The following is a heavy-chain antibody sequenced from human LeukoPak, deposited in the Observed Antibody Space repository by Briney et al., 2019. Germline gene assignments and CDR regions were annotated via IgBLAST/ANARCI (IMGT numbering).Heavy chain of an antibody. CDR2: IFPIFGTA. CDR3: AGINYGDYYFDY. Sequence: SAVKVSCKASVGTFSSYAISWVRQAPGQGLEWMGGIFPIFGTANYAQKFQGRVTITADESTSAAYMELSSLRSEDTAVYYCAGINYGDYYFDYCGQGTLVTVSS. J-gene: IGHJ4*02. CDR1: VGTFSSYA. D-gene: IGHD4-17*01. V-gene: IGHV1-69*01.